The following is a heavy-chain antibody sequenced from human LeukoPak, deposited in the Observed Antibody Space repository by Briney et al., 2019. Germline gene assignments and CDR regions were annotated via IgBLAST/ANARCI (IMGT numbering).Heavy chain of an antibody. CDR1: GYTFTSYA. D-gene: IGHD2-15*01. CDR2: INTNTGNP. Sequence: GASVKVSCKASGYTFTSYAMNWVRQAPGQGLEWMGWINTNTGNPTYAQGFTGRFVFSLDTSVSTAYLQISSLKAEDTAVYYCAGESCSGGSCYDAFGIWGQGTMVTVSS. CDR3: AGESCSGGSCYDAFGI. J-gene: IGHJ3*02. V-gene: IGHV7-4-1*02.